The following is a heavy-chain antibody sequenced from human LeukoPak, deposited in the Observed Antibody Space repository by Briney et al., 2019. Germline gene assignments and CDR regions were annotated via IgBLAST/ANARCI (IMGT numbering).Heavy chain of an antibody. J-gene: IGHJ3*02. CDR1: GFTFSSYW. V-gene: IGHV3-7*01. CDR2: IKQDGSEK. CDR3: AREDGDYGIGAFDI. Sequence: GGPLRLSCAASGFTFSSYWMSWVRQAPGKGLEWVANIKQDGSEKYYVDSVKGRFTISRDNAKNSLYLRMNSLRAEDTAVYYCAREDGDYGIGAFDIWGQGTMVTVSS. D-gene: IGHD4-17*01.